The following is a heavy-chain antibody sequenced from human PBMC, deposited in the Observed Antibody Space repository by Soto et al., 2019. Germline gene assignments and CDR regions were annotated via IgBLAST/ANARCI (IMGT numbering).Heavy chain of an antibody. CDR3: ARDQPREQWLVQHATPIDI. CDR2: ISAYNGNT. V-gene: IGHV1-18*01. Sequence: GPSVKVSCKASGYTFTSYGISWVRQAPGQGLEWMGWISAYNGNTNYAQKLQGRVTMTTDTSTSTAYMELRSLRSDDTAVYYCARDQPREQWLVQHATPIDIWGQGTMVTVSS. D-gene: IGHD6-19*01. J-gene: IGHJ3*02. CDR1: GYTFTSYG.